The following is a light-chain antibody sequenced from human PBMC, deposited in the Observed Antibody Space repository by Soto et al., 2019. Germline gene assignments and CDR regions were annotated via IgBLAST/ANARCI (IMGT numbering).Light chain of an antibody. J-gene: IGLJ2*01. CDR1: TSDVGGYDY. CDR3: SSYAGSNNLVV. V-gene: IGLV2-8*01. CDR2: EVS. Sequence: QSALTQPPSASGSPGQSVTISCTGTTSDVGGYDYVSWYQQHPGKAPKLMIYEVSKRPPGVPDRFSGSKSGSTASLTVSGLQAEDEADYYCSSYAGSNNLVVFGGGTKLTVL.